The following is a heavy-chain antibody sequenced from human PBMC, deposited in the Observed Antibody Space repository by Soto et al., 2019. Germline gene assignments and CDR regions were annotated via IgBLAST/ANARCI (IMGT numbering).Heavy chain of an antibody. J-gene: IGHJ6*02. CDR3: ARELHGGSYGMDV. V-gene: IGHV3-72*01. CDR2: TRNKAKSYTT. Sequence: GGSLRLSCAASGFTFSDHSMDWLRQAPGKGLEWVGRTRNKAKSYTTEYAASVKGRFTISREKTKNSLYLQMNSLSAGDTAVYYCARELHGGSYGMDVWGQGTTVTVSS. CDR1: GFTFSDHS.